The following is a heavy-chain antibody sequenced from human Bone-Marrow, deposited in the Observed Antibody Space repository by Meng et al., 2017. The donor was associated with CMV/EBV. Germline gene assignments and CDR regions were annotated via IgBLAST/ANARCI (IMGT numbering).Heavy chain of an antibody. CDR3: ARDSGEYSSYYYYYYGMDV. D-gene: IGHD6-6*01. V-gene: IGHV3-30*02. CDR2: IRYDGSNK. CDR1: GFTFSSYG. J-gene: IGHJ6*02. Sequence: GGSLRLSCAASGFTFSSYGMHWVRQAPGKGLEWVAFIRYDGSNKYYADSVKGRFTISRDNSKNTLYLQMNSLRAEDTAVYYCARDSGEYSSYYYYYYGMDVWGQGTTVTVSS.